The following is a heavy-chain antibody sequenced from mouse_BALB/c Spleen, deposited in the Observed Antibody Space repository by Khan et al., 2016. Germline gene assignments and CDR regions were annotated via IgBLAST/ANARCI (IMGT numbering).Heavy chain of an antibody. Sequence: EVKLLESGPDLVKPSQSLSLTCTVTGYSIPSHYSWHWIRHFPGNKLEWMGYIHYSGSTNYNPSLKSRISITRDTSKNQFFLQLNSGTTEDTATYNCAPSTTGYWYCFAYWGQGTTLTVSA. CDR1: GYSIPSHYS. CDR3: APSTTGYWYCFAY. V-gene: IGHV3-1*02. CDR2: IHYSGST. D-gene: IGHD3-1*01. J-gene: IGHJ2*01.